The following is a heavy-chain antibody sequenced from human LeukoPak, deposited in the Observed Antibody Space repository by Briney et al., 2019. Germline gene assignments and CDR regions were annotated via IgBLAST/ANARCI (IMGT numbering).Heavy chain of an antibody. D-gene: IGHD3-22*01. CDR1: GDSISGVDYS. V-gene: IGHV4-30-4*07. Sequence: PSETLSLTCAVSGDSISGVDYSWNWIRQPPGKGLEWIGFIYYSGNTYYNPSLKSRVTISLDTSKNQFSLKLSSVTAADTAVYFCARGSHYYDSSGYYNWFDPWGQGTLVTVSS. CDR2: IYYSGNT. J-gene: IGHJ5*02. CDR3: ARGSHYYDSSGYYNWFDP.